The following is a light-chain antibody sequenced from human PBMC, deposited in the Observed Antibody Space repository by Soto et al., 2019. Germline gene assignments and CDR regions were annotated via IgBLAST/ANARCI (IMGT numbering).Light chain of an antibody. CDR1: SSDVGTYNL. CDR3: CSYAGSNTLYV. CDR2: EVS. Sequence: QSALTQPASVSGSPGQSITISCTGASSDVGTYNLVSWYQQHPGKAPKPMIYEVSKRPSGVSNRFSGSKSGNTASLTISGLQAEDEADYYCCSYAGSNTLYVFGTGTKLTVL. J-gene: IGLJ1*01. V-gene: IGLV2-23*02.